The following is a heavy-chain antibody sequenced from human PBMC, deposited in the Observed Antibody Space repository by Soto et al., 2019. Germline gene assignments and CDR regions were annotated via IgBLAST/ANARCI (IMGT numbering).Heavy chain of an antibody. V-gene: IGHV5-51*01. CDR2: IYPGDSDT. CDR3: ASRTYYYDSSALKDVFDI. D-gene: IGHD3-22*01. CDR1: GYSFTSYW. Sequence: PGESLKISCKGSGYSFTSYWIGWVRQMPGKGLEWMGIIYPGDSDTRYSPSFQGQVTISADKSISTAYLQWSSLKASDTAMYYCASRTYYYDSSALKDVFDIWGQGTMVTVSS. J-gene: IGHJ3*02.